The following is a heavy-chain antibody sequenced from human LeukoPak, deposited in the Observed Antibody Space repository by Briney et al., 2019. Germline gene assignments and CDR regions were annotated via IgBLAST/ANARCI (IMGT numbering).Heavy chain of an antibody. Sequence: GGSLRHSCAASGFTFSSYGMHWVRQAPGKGLEWVANIKQDGSEKYYVDSVKGRFTISRDNAKNSLYLQMNSLRAEDTAVYYCARSTYYYDIDGFDIWGQGTMVIVSS. D-gene: IGHD3-22*01. CDR1: GFTFSSYG. J-gene: IGHJ3*02. CDR2: IKQDGSEK. V-gene: IGHV3-7*01. CDR3: ARSTYYYDIDGFDI.